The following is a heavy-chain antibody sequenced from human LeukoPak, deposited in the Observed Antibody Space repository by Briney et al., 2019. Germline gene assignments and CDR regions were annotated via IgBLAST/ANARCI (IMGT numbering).Heavy chain of an antibody. J-gene: IGHJ4*02. CDR3: AREGGSSSSSDS. Sequence: PSETLSLTCAVYGGXFSGYYWTWIRQPPGKGLQWIGEINHSGSTNYNPSLKSRVTISVDTSKNQFSLKVSSVTAADTALYYCAREGGSSSSSDSWGQGTLVTVSS. CDR1: GGXFSGYY. CDR2: INHSGST. D-gene: IGHD6-13*01. V-gene: IGHV4-34*01.